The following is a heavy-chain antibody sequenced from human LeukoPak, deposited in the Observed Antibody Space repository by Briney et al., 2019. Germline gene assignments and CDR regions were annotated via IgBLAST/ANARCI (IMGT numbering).Heavy chain of an antibody. V-gene: IGHV3-23*01. D-gene: IGHD6-19*01. CDR2: LSGSGITT. CDR3: AKGIYSSGWSYFDY. Sequence: GGSLRLSCAASGFTFSNSAMSWVRQAPGKGLEWVPTLSGSGITTYYADSVKGRFTISRDNSKNTLYLQMNSLRAEDTAVYYCAKGIYSSGWSYFDYWGHGTLVTVSS. CDR1: GFTFSNSA. J-gene: IGHJ4*01.